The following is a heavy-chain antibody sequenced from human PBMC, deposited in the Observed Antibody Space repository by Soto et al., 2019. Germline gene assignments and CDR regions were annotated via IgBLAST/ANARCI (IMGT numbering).Heavy chain of an antibody. V-gene: IGHV4-59*01. Sequence: TSETLSLTCTVSGGSISSYYWSWIRQPPGKGLEWIGYIYYSGSTNYNPSLKSRVTISVDTSKNQFSLKLSSVTAADTAVYYCARAAGGYCSSTIFYRSGFYYYYMDVWGTGTAGNVFS. CDR2: IYYSGST. CDR3: ARAAGGYCSSTIFYRSGFYYYYMDV. CDR1: GGSISSYY. J-gene: IGHJ6*03. D-gene: IGHD2-2*01.